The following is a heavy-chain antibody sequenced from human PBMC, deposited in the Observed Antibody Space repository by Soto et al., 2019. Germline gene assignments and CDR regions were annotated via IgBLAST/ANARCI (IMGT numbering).Heavy chain of an antibody. D-gene: IGHD1-26*01. CDR1: GGSISSYY. CDR2: IYYSGST. Sequence: SDTLSLTCTVSGGSISSYYWSWIRQPPGKGLEWIGYIYYSGSTNYNPSLKSRVTISVDTSKNQFSLKLSSVTAADTAVYYCARLERNWDKEDYYYMDVWGKGTTVTVSS. J-gene: IGHJ6*03. CDR3: ARLERNWDKEDYYYMDV. V-gene: IGHV4-59*08.